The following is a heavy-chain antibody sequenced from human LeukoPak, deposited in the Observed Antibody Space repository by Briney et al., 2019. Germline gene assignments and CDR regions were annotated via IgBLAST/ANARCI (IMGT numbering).Heavy chain of an antibody. CDR2: ISPGGDEV. CDR1: GVVFSDYH. J-gene: IGHJ4*02. Sequence: GSMRLSCAASGVVFSDYHMSWIRQAPGKELEWVSYISPGGDEVYFAHSVKGRFTISRDNAKNSLFLQMSSLTAEDTAVYYCSGGRDIAVAGPGGYFDYWGQGTLVTVSS. V-gene: IGHV3-11*01. CDR3: SGGRDIAVAGPGGYFDY. D-gene: IGHD6-19*01.